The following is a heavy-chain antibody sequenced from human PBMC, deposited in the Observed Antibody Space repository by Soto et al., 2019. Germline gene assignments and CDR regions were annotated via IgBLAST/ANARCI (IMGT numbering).Heavy chain of an antibody. CDR3: ARGRIGGSYYY. D-gene: IGHD1-26*01. CDR1: GYIFTSYY. CDR2: INPSGGST. V-gene: IGHV1-46*03. Sequence: ASVKVSCKASGYIFTSYYIHWVRQAPGQGLEWMGIINPSGGSTTYAQKFQGRVTMTRDTSTSTVYMELSSLRSEDTAVYYCARGRIGGSYYYWGQGTLVTVSS. J-gene: IGHJ4*02.